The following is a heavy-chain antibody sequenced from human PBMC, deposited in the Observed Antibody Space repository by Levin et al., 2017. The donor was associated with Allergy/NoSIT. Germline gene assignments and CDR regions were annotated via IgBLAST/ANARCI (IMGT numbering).Heavy chain of an antibody. CDR3: VRVDNSGCESFDS. V-gene: IGHV3-21*01. CDR1: GFIFSDYS. D-gene: IGHD5-12*01. CDR2: INADSDYI. J-gene: IGHJ4*02. Sequence: PGGSLRLSCAASGFIFSDYSLCWVRQAPGKGLEWVSSINADSDYIYYADSVKGRFTIPRDNRRNSLFLQMNSLRAEDTAVFYCVRVDNSGCESFDSWGQGTLVTVSS.